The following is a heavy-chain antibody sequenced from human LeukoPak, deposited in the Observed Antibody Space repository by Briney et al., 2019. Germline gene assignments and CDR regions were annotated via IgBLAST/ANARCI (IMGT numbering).Heavy chain of an antibody. J-gene: IGHJ4*02. CDR2: IYSGGST. D-gene: IGHD6-19*01. Sequence: AGGSLSLSCAASGFTVSSNYMSWVRQAPGKGLEWVSVIYSGGSTYYADSVKGRFTISRDNSKNTLYLQMNSLRAEDTAVYYCARALYSIGIDYWGQGPLVTVSS. CDR3: ARALYSIGIDY. V-gene: IGHV3-53*01. CDR1: GFTVSSNY.